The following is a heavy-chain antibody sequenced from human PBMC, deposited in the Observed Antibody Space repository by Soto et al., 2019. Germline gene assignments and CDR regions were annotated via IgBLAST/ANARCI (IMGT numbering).Heavy chain of an antibody. V-gene: IGHV2-5*01. CDR1: GFSINNGGVG. J-gene: IGHJ4*02. Sequence: ESGQTLVKPTQTLTLICSLSGFSINNGGVGVGWIRQPTGKAPEWLALLYWNDDKWYSPSLRYRLSVAKDSSKNQVVLKMTHMDPMDTGTYYCAKRRALSNNLFFEEWGQGALVTVSS. CDR2: LYWNDDK. D-gene: IGHD4-4*01. CDR3: AKRRALSNNLFFEE.